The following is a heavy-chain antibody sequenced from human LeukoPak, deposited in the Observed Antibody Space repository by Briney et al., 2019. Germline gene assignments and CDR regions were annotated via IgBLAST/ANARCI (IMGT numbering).Heavy chain of an antibody. CDR2: VNEDGRET. CDR3: AKDASPTSGGSCYSFDC. V-gene: IGHV3-74*01. J-gene: IGHJ4*02. D-gene: IGHD2-15*01. Sequence: GGSLSLSCVGSGFTFNTYWIHWVPQAPGEGLVWVSRVNEDGRETNYADSVKGRFTLSRDNAKNTVYLQMNNLRAEDRGVYYCAKDASPTSGGSCYSFDCWGQGALVTVSS. CDR1: GFTFNTYW.